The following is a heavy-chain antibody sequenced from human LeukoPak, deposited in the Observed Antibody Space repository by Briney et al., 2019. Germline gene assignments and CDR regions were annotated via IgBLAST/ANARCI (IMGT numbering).Heavy chain of an antibody. CDR1: GFTFDSYG. D-gene: IGHD3-16*02. V-gene: IGHV3-30*18. CDR2: ISYDGSNK. J-gene: IGHJ4*02. CDR3: AKVWRDDHISGSYRGFHH. Sequence: GGSLGLSCAASGFTFDSYGIHWVRQAPGKGLEWLAGISYDGSNKYFGGSVKGRFTISRDNSRNTVYLQMNSLRIEDTAMYYCAKVWRDDHISGSYRGFHHWGQGTLVTVSS.